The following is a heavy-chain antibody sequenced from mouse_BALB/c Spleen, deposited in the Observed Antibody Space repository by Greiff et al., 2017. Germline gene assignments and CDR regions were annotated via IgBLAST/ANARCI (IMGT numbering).Heavy chain of an antibody. D-gene: IGHD2-10*01. CDR2: IRLKSNNYAT. J-gene: IGHJ4*01. CDR3: TPYYYYAMDY. Sequence: DVHLVESGGGLVQPGGSMKLSCVASGFTFSNYWMNWVRQSPEKGLEWVAEIRLKSNNYATHYAESVKGRFTISRDDSKSSVYLQMNNLRAEDTGIYYCTPYYYYAMDYWGQGTSVTVSS. V-gene: IGHV6-6*02. CDR1: GFTFSNYW.